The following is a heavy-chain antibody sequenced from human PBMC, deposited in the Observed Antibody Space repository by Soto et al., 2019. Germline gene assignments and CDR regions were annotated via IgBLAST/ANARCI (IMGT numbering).Heavy chain of an antibody. V-gene: IGHV3-9*01. CDR1: GFTFDDYA. D-gene: IGHD3-10*01. J-gene: IGHJ5*02. Sequence: PGGSLRLSCAASGFTFDDYAMHWVRQAPGKGLEWVSGISWNSGSIGYADSAKGRFTISRDNAKNSLYLQMNSLRAEDTALYYCAKESLDYYGSGKGWFDPWGQGTLVTVSS. CDR2: ISWNSGSI. CDR3: AKESLDYYGSGKGWFDP.